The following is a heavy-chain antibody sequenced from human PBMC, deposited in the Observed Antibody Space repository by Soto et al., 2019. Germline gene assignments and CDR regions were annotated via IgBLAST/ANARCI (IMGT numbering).Heavy chain of an antibody. CDR3: ARGRGPLKLIAAAGTARLGYYYYMDV. Sequence: GASVKVSCKASGYTFTRYDINWVRQATGQGLEWMGWMNPNSGNTGYAQKFQGRVTMTRNTSISTAYMELSSLRSEDTAVYYCARGRGPLKLIAAAGTARLGYYYYMDVWGKGTTVTVSS. D-gene: IGHD6-13*01. V-gene: IGHV1-8*01. CDR2: MNPNSGNT. CDR1: GYTFTRYD. J-gene: IGHJ6*03.